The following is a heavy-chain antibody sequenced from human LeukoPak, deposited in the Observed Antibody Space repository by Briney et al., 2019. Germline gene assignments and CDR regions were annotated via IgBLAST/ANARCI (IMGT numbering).Heavy chain of an antibody. CDR1: GFTFSSYS. J-gene: IGHJ4*02. CDR3: ARAFGGADQFDY. D-gene: IGHD3-10*01. CDR2: ISSSGSYI. V-gene: IGHV3-21*01. Sequence: GGSLRLSCAASGFTFSSYSMNWVRQAPGKGLEWVSSISSSGSYIYYADSVKGRFTISRDNAKNSLYPQMNSLRAEDTAVYYCARAFGGADQFDYWGQGTLVTVSS.